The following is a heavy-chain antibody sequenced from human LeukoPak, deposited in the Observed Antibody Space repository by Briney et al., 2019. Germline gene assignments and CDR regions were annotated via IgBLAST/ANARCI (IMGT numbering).Heavy chain of an antibody. CDR1: GFTFSSYG. CDR2: IWYDGSNK. V-gene: IGHV3-33*01. D-gene: IGHD1-20*01. Sequence: GRSLRLSCGASGFTFSSYGMHWVRQAPDKGLEWVAVIWYDGSNKYYAASVKGRFTISRDNSANTLYLQMNSLRGEDTAVYYCARGTNWNYFDHWGQGTPVTVSS. CDR3: ARGTNWNYFDH. J-gene: IGHJ4*02.